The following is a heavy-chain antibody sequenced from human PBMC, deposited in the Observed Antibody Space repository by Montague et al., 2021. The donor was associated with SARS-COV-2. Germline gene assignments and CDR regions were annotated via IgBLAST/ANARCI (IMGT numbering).Heavy chain of an antibody. Sequence: TLSLTCTVSGGSISSGCYDWSWIRQPAGKGLEWIGRIYTSGTTDYSFTLKSPVTIPVDTSKNPFSLKPTSVTAAATAVYYCARAHSGSWAHLDNWGQGSLVTVSS. D-gene: IGHD5-12*01. V-gene: IGHV4-61*02. CDR2: IYTSGTT. CDR1: GGSISSGCYD. CDR3: ARAHSGSWAHLDN. J-gene: IGHJ4*02.